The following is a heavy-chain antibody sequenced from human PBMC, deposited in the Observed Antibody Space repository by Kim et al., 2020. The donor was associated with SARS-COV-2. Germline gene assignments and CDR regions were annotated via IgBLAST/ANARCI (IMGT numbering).Heavy chain of an antibody. CDR2: ISGSGGST. CDR1: GFTFSSYA. V-gene: IGHV3-23*01. D-gene: IGHD3-10*01. J-gene: IGHJ4*02. CDR3: AKLRITMVRGVIRRIDY. Sequence: GGSLRLSCAASGFTFSSYAMSWVRQAPGKGLEWVSAISGSGGSTYYADSVKGRFTISRDNSKNTLYLQMNSLRAEDTAVYYCAKLRITMVRGVIRRIDYWGQGTLVTVSS.